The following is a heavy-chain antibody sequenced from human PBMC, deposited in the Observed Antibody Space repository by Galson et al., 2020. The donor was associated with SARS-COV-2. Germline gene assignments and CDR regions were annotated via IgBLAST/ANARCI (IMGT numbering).Heavy chain of an antibody. J-gene: IGHJ4*02. D-gene: IGHD6-19*01. CDR2: ILYDGSKK. V-gene: IGHV3-30*18. Sequence: GRSLRLSCAASGFTFNKYGMHWVRQAPGKGLEWLAVILYDGSKKYYADSVKGRFTISRDNSKNTLYLQMNSLRAEDTAVYYCAKRGGYSSGWYEGYYFDYWGQGTLVTVAS. CDR3: AKRGGYSSGWYEGYYFDY. CDR1: GFTFNKYG.